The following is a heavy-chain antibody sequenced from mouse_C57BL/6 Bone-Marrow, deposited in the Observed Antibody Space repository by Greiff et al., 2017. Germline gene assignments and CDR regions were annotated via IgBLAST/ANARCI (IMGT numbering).Heavy chain of an antibody. CDR2: IHPNSGST. CDR3: ARWRGDGYSWYFDV. J-gene: IGHJ1*03. Sequence: QVQLQQPGAELVKPGASVKLSCKASGYTFTSYWMHWVKQRPGQGLEWIGMIHPNSGSTNYNEKFKSKATLTVDKSSSTAYMQLSSLTSEDSAVYYCARWRGDGYSWYFDVWGTGTTVTVSS. V-gene: IGHV1-64*01. CDR1: GYTFTSYW. D-gene: IGHD2-3*01.